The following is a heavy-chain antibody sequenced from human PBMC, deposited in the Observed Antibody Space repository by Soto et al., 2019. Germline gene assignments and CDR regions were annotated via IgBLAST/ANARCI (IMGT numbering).Heavy chain of an antibody. CDR2: ISAHNGNT. D-gene: IGHD1-1*01. J-gene: IGHJ4*02. Sequence: QVHLVQSGAEVKKPGASVKVSCKGSGYAFTTYGITWVRQAPGQGLEWMGWISAHNGNTNYAQKLQGRVTVTRDTSTSTAYRELRSLRSDATAVDDCARGRYGDYWGQGALVTVSS. CDR1: GYAFTTYG. CDR3: ARGRYGDY. V-gene: IGHV1-18*01.